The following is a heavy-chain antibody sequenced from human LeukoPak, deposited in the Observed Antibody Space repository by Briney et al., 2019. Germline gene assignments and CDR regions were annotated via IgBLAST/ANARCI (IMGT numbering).Heavy chain of an antibody. J-gene: IGHJ4*02. CDR3: ARVGGYGADY. V-gene: IGHV4-34*01. CDR1: GGSFSGYY. D-gene: IGHD4-17*01. Sequence: SETLSLTCAAYGGSFSGYYWSWIRQPPGKGLEWIGEINHSGSTNYNPSLKSRVTISVDTSKNQFSLKLSSVTAADTAVYYCARVGGYGADYWGQGTLDTVSS. CDR2: INHSGST.